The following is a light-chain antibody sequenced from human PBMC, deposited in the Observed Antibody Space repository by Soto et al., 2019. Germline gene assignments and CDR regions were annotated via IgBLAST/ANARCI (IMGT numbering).Light chain of an antibody. V-gene: IGLV1-47*01. Sequence: QSVLPQPPSASGTPGQRVTISCSGSSSNIGGNYVHWYQQLPGTAPKLLIYRSTQRPSGIPDRFSGSKSGTSASLAIGGLRSEDEADYYCAAWDDSLSGWVFGGGTKLTVL. CDR1: SSNIGGNY. CDR2: RST. J-gene: IGLJ3*02. CDR3: AAWDDSLSGWV.